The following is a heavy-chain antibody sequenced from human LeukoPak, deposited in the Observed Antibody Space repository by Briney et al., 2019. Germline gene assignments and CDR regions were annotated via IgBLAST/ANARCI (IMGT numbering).Heavy chain of an antibody. V-gene: IGHV4-39*01. D-gene: IGHD3-16*02. CDR2: IYYSGST. CDR3: ARTIMITFGGVIAYYMDV. J-gene: IGHJ6*03. Sequence: SETLSLTCTVSGGSISSSSYYWGWICQPPGKGLEWIGSIYYSGSTYYNPSLKSRVTISVDTSKNQFSLKLSSVTAADTAVYYCARTIMITFGGVIAYYMDVWGKGTTVTVSS. CDR1: GGSISSSSYY.